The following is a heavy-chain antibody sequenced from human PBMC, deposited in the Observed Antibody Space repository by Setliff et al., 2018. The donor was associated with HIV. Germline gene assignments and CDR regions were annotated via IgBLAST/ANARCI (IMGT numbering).Heavy chain of an antibody. V-gene: IGHV1-18*01. Sequence: EASVKVSCKASGYTFINFGITWVRQAPGQGLEWMGWISPYNGNTNYAPELHGRVTMTTDTSTSTASLELRSLRSDDTAVYYCARDRIPSKWLLESDYWGQGTLVTVSS. J-gene: IGHJ4*02. CDR1: GYTFINFG. CDR2: ISPYNGNT. CDR3: ARDRIPSKWLLESDY. D-gene: IGHD3-22*01.